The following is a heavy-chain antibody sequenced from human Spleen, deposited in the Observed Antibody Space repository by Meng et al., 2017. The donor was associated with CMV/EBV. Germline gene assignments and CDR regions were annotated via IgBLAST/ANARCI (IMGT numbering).Heavy chain of an antibody. V-gene: IGHV3-23*01. D-gene: IGHD6-19*01. J-gene: IGHJ4*02. CDR1: GFTFSSYA. CDR3: AKDIKRWEAGTFDY. CDR2: ISGSGGST. Sequence: GGSLRLSCAASGFTFSSYAMTWVRQAPGKGLEWVSAISGSGGSTYSADPVKGRFTISRDNSKNTLYLQMSSLRAEDTAVYYCAKDIKRWEAGTFDYWGQGTLVTVSS.